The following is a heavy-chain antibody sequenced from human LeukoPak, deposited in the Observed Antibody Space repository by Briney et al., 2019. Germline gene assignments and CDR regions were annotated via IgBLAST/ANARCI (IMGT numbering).Heavy chain of an antibody. Sequence: GASVKVSCKASGGTFSSYAISWVRQAPGQGLEWMGRIIPILGIANYAQKFQERVTITRDMSTSTAYMELSSLRSEDTAVYYCAADNPGVGGYSGYDLGRGYYYGMDVWGQGTTVTVSS. J-gene: IGHJ6*02. V-gene: IGHV1-69*04. CDR2: IIPILGIA. CDR3: AADNPGVGGYSGYDLGRGYYYGMDV. CDR1: GGTFSSYA. D-gene: IGHD5-12*01.